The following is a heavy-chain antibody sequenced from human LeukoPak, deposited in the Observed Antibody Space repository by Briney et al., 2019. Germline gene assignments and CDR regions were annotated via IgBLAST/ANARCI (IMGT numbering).Heavy chain of an antibody. Sequence: PGGSLRLSCAASGFTFSIYAMNWVRQAPGRGLEWVSAISGSGGNTYYADSVKGRFTISRDNSKNTLYLQMNGLRAEDTAVYYCAKDLMNYNFWSGYQGYWGQGTLVTVSS. V-gene: IGHV3-23*01. J-gene: IGHJ4*02. CDR2: ISGSGGNT. CDR1: GFTFSIYA. D-gene: IGHD3-3*01. CDR3: AKDLMNYNFWSGYQGY.